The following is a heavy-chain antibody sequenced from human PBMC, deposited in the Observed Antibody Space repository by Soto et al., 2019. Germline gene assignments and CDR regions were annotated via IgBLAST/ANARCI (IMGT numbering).Heavy chain of an antibody. J-gene: IGHJ4*02. CDR2: TYHSGST. V-gene: IGHV4-30-2*01. Sequence: SETLSLTCAVSGGSISSGGYSWSWIRQPPGKGLEWIGYTYHSGSTYYNPSLKSRVTISVDRSKNQFSLKLSSVTAADTAVYYCTTDPVTMIVVVPSSGWGQGTLVTVSS. CDR1: GGSISSGGYS. CDR3: TTDPVTMIVVVPSSG. D-gene: IGHD3-22*01.